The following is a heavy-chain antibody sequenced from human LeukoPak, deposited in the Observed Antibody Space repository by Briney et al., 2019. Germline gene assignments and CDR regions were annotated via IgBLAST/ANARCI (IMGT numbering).Heavy chain of an antibody. J-gene: IGHJ4*02. Sequence: SETLSLTCTVSGGSISSYYWSWIRQPPGKGLEWIGEINHSGSTNYNPSLKSRVTISVDTSKNQFSLKLSSVTAADTAVYYCARGLSLYYYDSSGYYSYWGQGTLVTVSS. CDR2: INHSGST. CDR1: GGSISSYY. D-gene: IGHD3-22*01. CDR3: ARGLSLYYYDSSGYYSY. V-gene: IGHV4-34*01.